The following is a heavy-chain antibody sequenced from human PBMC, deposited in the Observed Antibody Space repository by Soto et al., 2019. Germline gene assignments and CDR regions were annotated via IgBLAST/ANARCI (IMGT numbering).Heavy chain of an antibody. CDR1: GFTFSSYG. J-gene: IGHJ6*02. Sequence: GGSLRLSCAASGFTFSSYGMHWVRQAPGKGLEWVAVISYDGSNKYYADSVKGRLTISRDNSKNTLYLQMNSLRAEDTAVYYCAKSDYYGSGYYYYGMDVWGQGTTVTVSS. CDR3: AKSDYYGSGYYYYGMDV. D-gene: IGHD3-10*01. CDR2: ISYDGSNK. V-gene: IGHV3-30*18.